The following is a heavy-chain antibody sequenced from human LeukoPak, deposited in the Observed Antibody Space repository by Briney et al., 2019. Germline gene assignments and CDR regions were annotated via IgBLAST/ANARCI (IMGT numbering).Heavy chain of an antibody. CDR3: AKDVHNLVGGMSY. D-gene: IGHD2-21*01. Sequence: PGGSLRLSCAASGFTFSSYGMHWVRQAPGKGLEWVAFIRYDGSNKYYADSVKGRFTISRDNSKNTLYLQMNSLRAEDTAVYYCAKDVHNLVGGMSYWGQGALVTVSP. CDR2: IRYDGSNK. J-gene: IGHJ4*02. CDR1: GFTFSSYG. V-gene: IGHV3-30*02.